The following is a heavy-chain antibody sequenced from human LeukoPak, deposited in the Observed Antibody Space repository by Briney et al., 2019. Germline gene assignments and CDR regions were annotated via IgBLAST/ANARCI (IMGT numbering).Heavy chain of an antibody. CDR3: AREGYYDILTGPPGEYYYGMDV. Sequence: SETLSVTCTVSGGAISSYYWSWIRQPPGKGLEWIWYIYYSGSTNYNPSLKSRVTISVDTSKNQFSLKLSSVTAADTAVYYCAREGYYDILTGPPGEYYYGMDVWGQGTTVTVSS. J-gene: IGHJ6*02. CDR2: IYYSGST. CDR1: GGAISSYY. V-gene: IGHV4-59*01. D-gene: IGHD3-9*01.